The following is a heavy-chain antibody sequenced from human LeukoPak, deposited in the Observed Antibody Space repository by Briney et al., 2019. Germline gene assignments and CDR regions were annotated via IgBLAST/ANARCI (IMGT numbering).Heavy chain of an antibody. D-gene: IGHD6-13*01. CDR2: IYTSGST. CDR3: AREVRIAAAGPADY. Sequence: SETLSLTCTVSGGSISSYYWSWIRQPAGKGLEWIGRIYTSGSTNYNPSLKSRVTISVDTSKNQFSLKLSSVTAADTAVYYCAREVRIAAAGPADYWGQGTLVTVSS. CDR1: GGSISSYY. V-gene: IGHV4-4*07. J-gene: IGHJ4*02.